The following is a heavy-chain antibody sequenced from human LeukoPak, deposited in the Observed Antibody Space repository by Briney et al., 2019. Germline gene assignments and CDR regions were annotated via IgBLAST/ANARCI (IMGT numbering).Heavy chain of an antibody. V-gene: IGHV3-48*03. Sequence: GGSLRLSCAASGFTFSSYEMNWVRQAPGKGLEWVSYISSSGSTIHHADSVKGRFTISRDNAKNSLYLQMNSLRAEDTAVYYCARDGGPEMATINFDYWGQGTLVTVSS. D-gene: IGHD5-24*01. CDR2: ISSSGSTI. CDR1: GFTFSSYE. CDR3: ARDGGPEMATINFDY. J-gene: IGHJ4*02.